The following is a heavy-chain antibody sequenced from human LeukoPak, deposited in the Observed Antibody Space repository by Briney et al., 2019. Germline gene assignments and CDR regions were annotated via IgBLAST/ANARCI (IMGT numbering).Heavy chain of an antibody. D-gene: IGHD2-8*01. CDR1: GFTFTNYG. CDR3: ARNSNGMSN. J-gene: IGHJ4*02. Sequence: GGSLRLSCVASGFTFTNYGMMWVRQAPGKGLVWVSHINSDGRSTTYADSVKGRFTISRDNAKNTLYLQMSSLRAEDTAMYYCARNSNGMSNWGQGTLVIVSP. CDR2: INSDGRST. V-gene: IGHV3-74*01.